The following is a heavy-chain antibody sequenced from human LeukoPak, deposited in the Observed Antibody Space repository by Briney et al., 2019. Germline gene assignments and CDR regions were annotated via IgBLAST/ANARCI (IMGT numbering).Heavy chain of an antibody. Sequence: GGSLRLSCAASGFSFSSYAMSWVRQAPGKGLEWVSAISGSGGSTYYADSVKGRFTISRDNSKNTLYLQMNSLRAEDTAVYYCARGGSGYYQVDYWGQGTLVTVSS. CDR3: ARGGSGYYQVDY. CDR2: ISGSGGST. V-gene: IGHV3-23*01. CDR1: GFSFSSYA. D-gene: IGHD3-22*01. J-gene: IGHJ4*02.